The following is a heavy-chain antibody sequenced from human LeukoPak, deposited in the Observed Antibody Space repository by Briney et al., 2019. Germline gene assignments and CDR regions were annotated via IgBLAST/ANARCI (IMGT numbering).Heavy chain of an antibody. V-gene: IGHV3-48*03. Sequence: GGSLRLSCAASGFTFSSYEMNWVRQAPGKGLEWVSVKGRFTISRDNAKTSLYLQMNSLRADDTAVYYCARAGYCSGTSCPPWYFDLWGRGTLVTVSS. CDR1: GFTFSSYE. CDR3: ARAGYCSGTSCPPWYFDL. D-gene: IGHD2-2*01. J-gene: IGHJ2*01.